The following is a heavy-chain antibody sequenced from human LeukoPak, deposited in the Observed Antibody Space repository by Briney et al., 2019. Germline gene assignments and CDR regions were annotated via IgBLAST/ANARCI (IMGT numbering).Heavy chain of an antibody. D-gene: IGHD4-23*01. V-gene: IGHV4-59*01. CDR1: GGSISSYY. J-gene: IGHJ4*02. CDR3: ARAPGRGDYGGNPIEPFDY. Sequence: SETLSLTCTVSGGSISSYYWSWIRQPPGKGLEWIGYIYYSGSTNYNPSLKRRVTISVDTSKNQFSLKLSSVTAADTAVYYCARAPGRGDYGGNPIEPFDYWGQGTLVTVSS. CDR2: IYYSGST.